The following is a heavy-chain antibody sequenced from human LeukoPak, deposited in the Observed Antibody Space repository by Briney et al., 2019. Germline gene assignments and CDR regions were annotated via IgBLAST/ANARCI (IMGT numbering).Heavy chain of an antibody. J-gene: IGHJ4*02. Sequence: SETLSLTCTVSGGSISSSSYYWGWIRQPPGKGLEWIGSIYYSGSTYYNPSLKSRVTISVDTSKNQFSLKLSSVTAADTGVYYCARLSVAGHFDYWGQGTLVTVSS. V-gene: IGHV4-39*01. D-gene: IGHD6-19*01. CDR1: GGSISSSSYY. CDR3: ARLSVAGHFDY. CDR2: IYYSGST.